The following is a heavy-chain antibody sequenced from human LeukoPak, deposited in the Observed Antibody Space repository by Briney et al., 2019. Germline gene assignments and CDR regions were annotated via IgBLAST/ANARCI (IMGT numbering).Heavy chain of an antibody. J-gene: IGHJ4*02. V-gene: IGHV3-53*01. CDR1: GLSVSSNY. CDR2: IYSGGRT. D-gene: IGHD5-18*01. CDR3: ARDRGGNGYCFDV. Sequence: GGSLRLSCAVSGLSVSSNYMRWVRQAPGKWLEWVSVIYSGGRTFYADSVKGRFSISRDNSKNTIYLQMDRLRVEDMAVYYSARDRGGNGYCFDVCGQGTLVTVS.